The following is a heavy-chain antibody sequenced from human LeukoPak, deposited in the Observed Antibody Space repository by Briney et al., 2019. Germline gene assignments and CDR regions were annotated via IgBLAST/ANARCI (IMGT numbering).Heavy chain of an antibody. CDR2: INWNGGST. D-gene: IGHD2-8*01. CDR1: GFTFDDYG. Sequence: GGSLRLSCAASGFTFDDYGMSWVRHAPGKGLEWVSGINWNGGSTGYADSVKGRFTISRDNAKNSLYLQMNSLRAEDTALYYCAREAHCTSGVCLWYYMDVWGKGTTVTVSS. J-gene: IGHJ6*03. V-gene: IGHV3-20*04. CDR3: AREAHCTSGVCLWYYMDV.